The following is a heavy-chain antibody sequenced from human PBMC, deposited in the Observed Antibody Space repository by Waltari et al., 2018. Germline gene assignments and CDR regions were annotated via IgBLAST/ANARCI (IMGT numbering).Heavy chain of an antibody. D-gene: IGHD3-22*01. V-gene: IGHV3-7*01. J-gene: IGHJ4*02. CDR2: IKQDGSEK. Sequence: VQLVESGGGLVQPGGSLRLSCAASGFTFDPYWMYWVRRAPGKGLEWVANIKQDGSEKYYGDSVKGRFTISRDNAKNSLYLQMNSLRAEDTALYYCVRRLTLWGQGTLVTVSS. CDR1: GFTFDPYW. CDR3: VRRLTL.